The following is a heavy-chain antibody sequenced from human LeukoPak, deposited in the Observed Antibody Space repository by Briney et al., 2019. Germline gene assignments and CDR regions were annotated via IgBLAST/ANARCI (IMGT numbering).Heavy chain of an antibody. CDR1: GYTFTSYG. D-gene: IGHD6-13*01. J-gene: IGHJ4*02. V-gene: IGHV1-18*01. CDR2: ISAYNGNT. CDR3: ARDKRRIAAAVPFDY. Sequence: ASVKVSCKASGYTFTSYGISWVRQAPGQGLEWMGWISAYNGNTNHAQKLQGRVTMTTDTSTSTAYMELRSLRSDDTAVYYCARDKRRIAAAVPFDYWGQGTLVAVSS.